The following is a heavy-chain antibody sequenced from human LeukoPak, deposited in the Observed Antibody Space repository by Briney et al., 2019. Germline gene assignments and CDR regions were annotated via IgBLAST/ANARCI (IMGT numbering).Heavy chain of an antibody. CDR2: ISGSGGST. D-gene: IGHD2-2*01. CDR1: GFTFSSYA. J-gene: IGHJ3*02. V-gene: IGHV3-23*01. Sequence: GGSLRLSCAASGFTFSSYAMSWVRQAPGKGLEWVSAISGSGGSTYYADSVKGRFTISRDNSKNTLYLQMNSLRAEATAVYYCAKDLSYCSSTSCYPYDAFDIWGQGTMVTVSS. CDR3: AKDLSYCSSTSCYPYDAFDI.